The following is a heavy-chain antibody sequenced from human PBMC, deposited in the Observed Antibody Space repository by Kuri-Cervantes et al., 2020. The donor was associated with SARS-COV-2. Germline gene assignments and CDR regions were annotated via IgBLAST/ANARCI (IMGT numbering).Heavy chain of an antibody. CDR1: GFTFSNYV. CDR2: IYRSTTYT. D-gene: IGHD3-9*01. J-gene: IGHJ3*02. Sequence: GESLKISCAASGFTFSNYVMTWVRQAPGKGLEWISSIYRSTTYTYYADSVRGRFTISRDNAKNSLYLQMNSLRAEDTAVYYCARDPGYDILTGYYFDAFDIWGQGTMVTVSS. V-gene: IGHV3-21*01. CDR3: ARDPGYDILTGYYFDAFDI.